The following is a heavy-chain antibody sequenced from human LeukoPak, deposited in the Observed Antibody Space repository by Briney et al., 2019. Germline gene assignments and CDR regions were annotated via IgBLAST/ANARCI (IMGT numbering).Heavy chain of an antibody. Sequence: PGGSLRLSCAASGFSLNTFAMSWLRQAPGKGLEWVSGISSSGSGGNTYYADSVKGRFTISRDTSKNTLYLQMNSLRAEDTAVYYCAKGYTTGPFDYWGQGTLVTVSS. CDR2: ISSSGSGGNT. J-gene: IGHJ4*02. D-gene: IGHD5-12*01. V-gene: IGHV3-23*01. CDR3: AKGYTTGPFDY. CDR1: GFSLNTFA.